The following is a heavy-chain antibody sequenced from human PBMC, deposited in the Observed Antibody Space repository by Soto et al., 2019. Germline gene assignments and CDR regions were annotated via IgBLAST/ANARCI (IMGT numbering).Heavy chain of an antibody. CDR3: XXXXCPNGVCYTNFYYYMDI. CDR1: GFSFSTYA. Sequence: EVQLLESGGGLVQPGGSLRLSCAASGFSFSTYAMTWVRQAPGKGLEWVSTITPSGGNTYYADSVKVRFTITRDNSENTLFXXXXXXXXXXTXXXXXXXXXCPNGVCYTNFYYYMDIWGEGTSVTVSS. J-gene: IGHJ6*03. CDR2: ITPSGGNT. V-gene: IGHV3-23*01. D-gene: IGHD2-8*01.